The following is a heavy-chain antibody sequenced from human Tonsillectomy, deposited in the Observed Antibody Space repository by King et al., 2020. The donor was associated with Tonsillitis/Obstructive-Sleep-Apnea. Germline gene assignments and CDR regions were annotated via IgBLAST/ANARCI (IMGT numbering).Heavy chain of an antibody. CDR3: ARRYCSSTSCYADY. J-gene: IGHJ4*02. CDR2: ISSSSSYT. Sequence: VQLVESGGGLVKPGGSLRLSCAASGFTFSDYYMSWIRQAPGKGREWVSYISSSSSYTNYADSVKGRFTISRDNAKNSLYLQMNSLRAEDTAVYYCARRYCSSTSCYADYWGQGTLVTVSS. CDR1: GFTFSDYY. V-gene: IGHV3-11*05. D-gene: IGHD2-2*01.